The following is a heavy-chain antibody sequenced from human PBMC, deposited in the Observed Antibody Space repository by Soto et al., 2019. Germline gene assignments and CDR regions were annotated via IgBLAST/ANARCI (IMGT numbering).Heavy chain of an antibody. CDR2: IYYSGST. D-gene: IGHD3-10*01. J-gene: IGHJ6*02. CDR3: ARGSSGSNSVDV. CDR1: SGSISSGCYY. V-gene: IGHV4-31*03. Sequence: SETLSLTCTVSSGSISSGCYYWSWIRQHPGKGLEWIGYIYYSGSTYYNPSLKSRVTISVDTSKNQFSLKLSSVTAADTAVYYCARGSSGSNSVDVWGQGTTVTVSS.